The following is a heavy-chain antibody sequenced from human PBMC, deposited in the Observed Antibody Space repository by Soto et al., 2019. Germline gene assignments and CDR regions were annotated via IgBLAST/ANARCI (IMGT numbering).Heavy chain of an antibody. Sequence: GGSLRLSCAASGFIFSSYGMHWVRQAPGKGLEWVAVIWYDGSNKYYADSVKGRFTISRDNSKNTLYLQMNSLRAEDTAVYYCARAEYSSGWYNGPQYYFDYWGQGTLVTVSS. J-gene: IGHJ4*02. D-gene: IGHD6-19*01. CDR1: GFIFSSYG. CDR3: ARAEYSSGWYNGPQYYFDY. CDR2: IWYDGSNK. V-gene: IGHV3-33*01.